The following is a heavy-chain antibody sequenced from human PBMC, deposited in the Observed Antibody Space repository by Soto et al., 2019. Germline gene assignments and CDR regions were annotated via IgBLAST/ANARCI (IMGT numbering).Heavy chain of an antibody. CDR2: ISSSSSYT. Sequence: QVQLVESGGGLVKPGGSLRLSCEASGFTFSDYYMSWIRQAPGKGLEWVSYISSSSSYTNYADSVKGRFTISRDNAKNSLYLQMNSLRAEDTAVYYCARVRVVMGYYFDYWGQGTLVTVSS. J-gene: IGHJ4*02. CDR1: GFTFSDYY. CDR3: ARVRVVMGYYFDY. V-gene: IGHV3-11*05. D-gene: IGHD2-21*01.